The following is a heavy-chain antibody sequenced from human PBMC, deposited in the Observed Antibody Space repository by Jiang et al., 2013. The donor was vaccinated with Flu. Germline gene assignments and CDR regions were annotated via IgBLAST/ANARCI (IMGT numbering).Heavy chain of an antibody. CDR3: ARVRGPERYYFDY. V-gene: IGHV4-61*02. J-gene: IGHJ4*02. CDR2: IYTSGST. CDR1: GGSISSGSYY. D-gene: IGHD3-10*01. Sequence: GSGLVKPSQTLSLTCTVSGGSISSGSYYWSWIRQPAGKGLEWIGRIYTSGSTNYNPSLKSRVTISVDTSKNQFSLKLSSVTAADTAVYYCARVRGPERYYFDYVGPGNPGHRLL.